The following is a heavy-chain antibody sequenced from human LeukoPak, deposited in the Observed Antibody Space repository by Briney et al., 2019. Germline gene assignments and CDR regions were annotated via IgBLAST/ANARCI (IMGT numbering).Heavy chain of an antibody. V-gene: IGHV3-30*03. Sequence: GRSLRLSCAASGFTFSSYGMHWVRQAPGKGLEWVAAISYDGSNKYYADSVKGRFTISRDNSKNTLHLQMNSLRAEDTAVYYCVTGRGSSQLYYYYYGMDVWGQGTTVTVSS. CDR1: GFTFSSYG. D-gene: IGHD6-6*01. J-gene: IGHJ6*02. CDR3: VTGRGSSQLYYYYYGMDV. CDR2: ISYDGSNK.